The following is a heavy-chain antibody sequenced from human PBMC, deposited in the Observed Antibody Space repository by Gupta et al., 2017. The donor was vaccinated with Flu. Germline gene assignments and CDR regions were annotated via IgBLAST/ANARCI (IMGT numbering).Heavy chain of an antibody. J-gene: IGHJ4*02. CDR2: ISAYNGNT. V-gene: IGHV1-18*01. Sequence: RQAPGQGLEWMGWISAYNGNTNYAQKLQGRVTMTTDTSTSTAYMELRSLRSDDTAVYYCARDVGDFWSGYFSYWGQGTLVTVSS. CDR3: ARDVGDFWSGYFSY. D-gene: IGHD3-3*01.